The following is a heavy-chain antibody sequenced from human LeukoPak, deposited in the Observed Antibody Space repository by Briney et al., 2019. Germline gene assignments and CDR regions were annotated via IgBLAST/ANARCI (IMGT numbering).Heavy chain of an antibody. J-gene: IGHJ5*02. CDR3: ARVASYGSWFDP. CDR2: ISSSGSTI. V-gene: IGHV3-11*01. Sequence: GGSLRLSCAASGFTFSDYYMSWIRQAPGKGLEWVSYISSSGSTIYYADSVKGRFTISRDSAKNSLYLQMNSLRAEDTAVYYCARVASYGSWFDPWGQGTLVTVSS. CDR1: GFTFSDYY. D-gene: IGHD5-18*01.